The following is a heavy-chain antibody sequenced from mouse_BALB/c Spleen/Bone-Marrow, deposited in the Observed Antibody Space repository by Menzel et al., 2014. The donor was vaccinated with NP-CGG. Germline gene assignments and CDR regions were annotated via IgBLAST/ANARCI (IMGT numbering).Heavy chain of an antibody. V-gene: IGHV14-3*02. CDR1: GFNIRDTY. D-gene: IGHD3-2*01. J-gene: IGHJ3*01. CDR2: IDPAKDNT. Sequence: EVKLVESGAELVKPGASVKLSCTSSGFNIRDTYIHWVKQRPEQGLEWIGKIDPAKDNTEYDPKFQGKATITADTPSNTANLQLSSLTSEDTAVYYCARGVRQLGLPFWGQGTLVTVST. CDR3: ARGVRQLGLPF.